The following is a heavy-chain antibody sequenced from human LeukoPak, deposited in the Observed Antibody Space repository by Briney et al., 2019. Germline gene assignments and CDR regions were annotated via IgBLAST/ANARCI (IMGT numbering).Heavy chain of an antibody. Sequence: ASVKVSCKASGYTFTVYYMHWVRQAPGQGLEWMGWINPNSGGTNYAQKFQGRVTMTRDTSISTAYMELSRLRSDDTAVYYCARDGYYGSGSYSAPDYWGQGTLVTVSS. V-gene: IGHV1-2*02. CDR3: ARDGYYGSGSYSAPDY. CDR1: GYTFTVYY. D-gene: IGHD3-10*01. J-gene: IGHJ4*02. CDR2: INPNSGGT.